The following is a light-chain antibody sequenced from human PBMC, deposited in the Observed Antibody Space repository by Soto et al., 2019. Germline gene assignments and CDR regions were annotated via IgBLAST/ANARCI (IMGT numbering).Light chain of an antibody. J-gene: IGLJ1*01. V-gene: IGLV1-47*01. Sequence: QSVLTQPPSASGTPGQRVTISCSGSTSNIGHNYVCWYQQLPGSTPKLLIQRSDQRPSGVPDRFSGSKSGTSASLTIGGLRSEDEADYYCPSWDDSLSGFVFGTGTKLTVL. CDR3: PSWDDSLSGFV. CDR2: RSD. CDR1: TSNIGHNY.